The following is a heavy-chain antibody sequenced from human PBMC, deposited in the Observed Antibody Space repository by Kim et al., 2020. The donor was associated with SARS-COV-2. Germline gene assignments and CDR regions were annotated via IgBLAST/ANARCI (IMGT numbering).Heavy chain of an antibody. CDR3: ARMGNSLGGSFYYGLDV. CDR1: GFTFSSFG. Sequence: GGSLRLSCAASGFTFSSFGMHWVRQAPGKGLEWVAVIWYDGSSKYYEDSVKGRFTISRDNSKNTLYLHMNSRRVEKTGVYYCARMGNSLGGSFYYGLDVGGQGTTVTVPS. D-gene: IGHD5-12*01. J-gene: IGHJ6*02. V-gene: IGHV3-33*01. CDR2: IWYDGSSK.